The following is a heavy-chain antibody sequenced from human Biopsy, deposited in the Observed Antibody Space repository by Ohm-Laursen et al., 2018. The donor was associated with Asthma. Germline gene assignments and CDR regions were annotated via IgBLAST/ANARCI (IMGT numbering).Heavy chain of an antibody. D-gene: IGHD2-2*01. J-gene: IGHJ4*02. CDR1: GFTFSESW. CDR2: ISGSGGST. Sequence: SLRLSCAASGFTFSESWVTWVRQPPGKGLEWVSTISGSGGSTYYADSVKGRFTISRDNSKNPLYLQMNSLRAEDTAAYYCAREGHEYCSSTSCASFDYWGQGTLVTVSS. CDR3: AREGHEYCSSTSCASFDY. V-gene: IGHV3-23*01.